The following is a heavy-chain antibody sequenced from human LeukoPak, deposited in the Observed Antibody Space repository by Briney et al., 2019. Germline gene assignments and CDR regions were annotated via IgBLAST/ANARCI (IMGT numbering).Heavy chain of an antibody. D-gene: IGHD3-3*01. CDR2: ISGSGGST. CDR3: AKGIGDFWSGYYSLYYYGMDV. J-gene: IGHJ6*02. V-gene: IGHV3-23*01. Sequence: GGSLSFSCADSGFSFRRYALSWVRQAPGKGLEWVSAISGSGGSTYYADSVKGRFTISRDNSKNTLYLQMNCLRAEDTAVYYCAKGIGDFWSGYYSLYYYGMDVWGQGTTVTVSS. CDR1: GFSFRRYA.